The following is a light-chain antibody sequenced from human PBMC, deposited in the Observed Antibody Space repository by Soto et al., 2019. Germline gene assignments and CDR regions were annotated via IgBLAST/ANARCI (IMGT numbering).Light chain of an antibody. Sequence: QSVLTQPPSVSAAPGQKVTIPCSGSSSNIGNNYVSWYQQLPGTAPKLLIYENIKRPSGIPDRFSGSKSDTSATLGITGLQTGDEADYYCVTWDNSLSAWVFGAGTKLTVL. J-gene: IGLJ1*01. CDR1: SSNIGNNY. V-gene: IGLV1-51*02. CDR2: ENI. CDR3: VTWDNSLSAWV.